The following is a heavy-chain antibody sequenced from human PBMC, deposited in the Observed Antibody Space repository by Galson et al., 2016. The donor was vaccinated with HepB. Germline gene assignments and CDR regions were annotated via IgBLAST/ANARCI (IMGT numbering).Heavy chain of an antibody. V-gene: IGHV1-46*01. CDR3: ARMKDPGDYSGLGAFDI. D-gene: IGHD4-17*01. Sequence: SVKVSCKAVGYTFTSFNLHWVRQAPGQGLEWMGVINPTGGSPDYAQKFQGRAAMTGDKSTRTAYMEQSSLRSDDTAVYYCARMKDPGDYSGLGAFDIWGQGTVVTVSS. J-gene: IGHJ3*02. CDR1: GYTFTSFN. CDR2: INPTGGSP.